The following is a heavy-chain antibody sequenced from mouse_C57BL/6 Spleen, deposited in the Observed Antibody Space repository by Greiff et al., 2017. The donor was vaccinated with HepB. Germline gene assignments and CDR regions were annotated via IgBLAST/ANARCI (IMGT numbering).Heavy chain of an antibody. D-gene: IGHD2-4*01. CDR2: ISYDGSN. V-gene: IGHV3-6*01. CDR1: GYSITSGYY. CDR3: AREEDDSAWFAY. Sequence: EVQLQQSGPGLVKPSQSLSLTCSVTGYSITSGYYWNWIRQFPGNKLEWMGYISYDGSNNYNPSLKNRISITRDTSKNQFFLKLNSVTTEDTATYYCAREEDDSAWFAYWGQGTLVTVSA. J-gene: IGHJ3*01.